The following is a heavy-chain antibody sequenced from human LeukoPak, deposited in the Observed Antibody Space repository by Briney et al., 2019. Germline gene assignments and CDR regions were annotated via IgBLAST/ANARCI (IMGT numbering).Heavy chain of an antibody. V-gene: IGHV4-38-2*02. CDR3: ARDTWKNYYGSGSYYRRDAFDI. J-gene: IGHJ3*02. CDR2: INLRGST. Sequence: SETLSLTCSVSGYSISSAYYWGWIRQPPGKGLEWIGEINLRGSTTYNPSLKSRVTISLDESKNQFSLKLSSVTAADTAVYYCARDTWKNYYGSGSYYRRDAFDIWGQGTMVTVSS. CDR1: GYSISSAYY. D-gene: IGHD3-10*01.